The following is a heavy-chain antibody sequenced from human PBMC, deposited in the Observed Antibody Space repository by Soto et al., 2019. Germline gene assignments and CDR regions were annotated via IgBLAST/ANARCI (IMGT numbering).Heavy chain of an antibody. J-gene: IGHJ4*02. CDR2: ISAYNGNT. CDR3: ARWYSYGYPDDY. D-gene: IGHD5-18*01. Sequence: ASGKVSCKASGYTFTSYGISWVRQAPGQGLEWMGWISAYNGNTNYAQKLQGRVTMTTDTSTSTAYMELRSLRSDDTAVYYCARWYSYGYPDDYWGQGTLVTVSS. V-gene: IGHV1-18*01. CDR1: GYTFTSYG.